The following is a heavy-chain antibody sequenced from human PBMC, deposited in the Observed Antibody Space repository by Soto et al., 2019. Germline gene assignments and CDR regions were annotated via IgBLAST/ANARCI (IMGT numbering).Heavy chain of an antibody. CDR3: VKDRVPGAYGNYYGMDV. V-gene: IGHV3-30*18. J-gene: IGHJ6*02. Sequence: PGGSLRLSCRVSGFTFNNSGMHWVRQAPGQGLEWMAVISYDGSDKYYADSVKGRVIISRDNSKNTLNLEMNSLRAEDTAIYYCVKDRVPGAYGNYYGMDVWGQGTTATVSS. D-gene: IGHD5-12*01. CDR2: ISYDGSDK. CDR1: GFTFNNSG.